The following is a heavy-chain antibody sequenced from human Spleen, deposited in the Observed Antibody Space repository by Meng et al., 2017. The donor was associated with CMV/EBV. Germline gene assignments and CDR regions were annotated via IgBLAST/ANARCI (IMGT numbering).Heavy chain of an antibody. Sequence: CAASVFTFSSSSMRWVRQAPGKGLEWVSSISSGGNFIYYAESVKGRFTISRDNAKNSMYLQMNSLRAEDTALYYCARGMGGGQRWLDLWGQGTLVTVSS. D-gene: IGHD5-24*01. CDR3: ARGMGGGQRWLDL. V-gene: IGHV3-21*01. CDR1: VFTFSSSS. J-gene: IGHJ5*02. CDR2: ISSGGNFI.